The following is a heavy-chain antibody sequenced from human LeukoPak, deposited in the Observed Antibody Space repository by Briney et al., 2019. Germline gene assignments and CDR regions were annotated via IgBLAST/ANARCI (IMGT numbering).Heavy chain of an antibody. CDR1: GFTFSSYG. Sequence: GGTLRLSCAASGFTFSSYGMNWVRQAPGKGLEWVSIISGSGRSTYYADSVKGRFTISRDNSKNTLYLQMNGLRAEDTAVYYCTRYWATVVTAGDYWGQGTLVTVSS. V-gene: IGHV3-23*01. J-gene: IGHJ4*02. D-gene: IGHD4-23*01. CDR2: ISGSGRST. CDR3: TRYWATVVTAGDY.